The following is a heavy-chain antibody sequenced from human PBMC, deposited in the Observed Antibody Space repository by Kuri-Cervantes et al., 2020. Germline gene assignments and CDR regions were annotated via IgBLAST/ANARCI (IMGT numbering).Heavy chain of an antibody. CDR3: AREPILRVRYYYMDV. V-gene: IGHV1-2*04. CDR2: INPNSGGT. D-gene: IGHD3-10*01. J-gene: IGHJ6*03. Sequence: ASVKVSCKASGYTFTGYYMHWVRQAPGQGLEWMGWINPNSGGTNYAQKFQGWVTMTRDTSISTAYMELSRLRSDDTAVYYCAREPILRVRYYYMDVWGKGTTVTVSS. CDR1: GYTFTGYY.